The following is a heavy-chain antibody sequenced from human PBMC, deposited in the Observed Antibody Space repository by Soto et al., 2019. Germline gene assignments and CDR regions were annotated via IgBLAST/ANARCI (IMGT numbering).Heavy chain of an antibody. CDR1: GFTFSSYS. V-gene: IGHV3-21*01. J-gene: IGHJ4*02. D-gene: IGHD3-22*01. CDR2: ISSSSSYI. CDR3: ARDRNYYDSSGSFDY. Sequence: KPGGSLRLSCAASGFTFSSYSMNWVRQAPGKGLEWVSSISSSSSYIYYADSVKGRFTISRDNAKNSLYLQMNSLRAEDTAVYYCARDRNYYDSSGSFDYWGQGTLVTVSS.